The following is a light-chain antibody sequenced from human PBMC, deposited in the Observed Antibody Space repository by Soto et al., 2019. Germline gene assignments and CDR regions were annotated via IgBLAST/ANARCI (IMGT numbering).Light chain of an antibody. J-gene: IGLJ2*01. V-gene: IGLV1-40*01. Sequence: QTVVTQPPSVSGAPGQRVTLSCTGSSSNIGAGYDVHWYQQLPGTAPKLLIYGNSNRPSGVPDRFSGSKSGTSASLAITGLQAEDEADYYCQSYDSSLSVVFGGGTKVTVL. CDR2: GNS. CDR3: QSYDSSLSVV. CDR1: SSNIGAGYD.